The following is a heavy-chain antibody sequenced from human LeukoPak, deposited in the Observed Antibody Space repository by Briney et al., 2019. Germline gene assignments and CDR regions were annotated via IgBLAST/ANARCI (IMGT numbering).Heavy chain of an antibody. Sequence: SETLSLTCTVSGGSISTTSYFWGWIRQPPGKGLEWIGSIYYSGSTYYNPSLKSRVTISVDTSKNQFSLKLSSVIAADTAVYFCVREGEWALPFDDWGQGTLVTVSS. D-gene: IGHD3-16*01. CDR2: IYYSGST. CDR1: GGSISTTSYF. V-gene: IGHV4-39*01. CDR3: VREGEWALPFDD. J-gene: IGHJ4*02.